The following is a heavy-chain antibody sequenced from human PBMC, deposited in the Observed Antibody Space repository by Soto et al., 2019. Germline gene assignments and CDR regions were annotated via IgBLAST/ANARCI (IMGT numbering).Heavy chain of an antibody. CDR3: ARDGAPITIFGVVITHYYYYYMDV. V-gene: IGHV3-33*01. D-gene: IGHD3-3*01. J-gene: IGHJ6*03. Sequence: GGSLRLSCAASGFTFSSYGMHWVRQAPGKGLEWVAVIWYDGSNKYYADSVKGRFTISRDNSKNTLYLQMNSLRAEDTAVYYCARDGAPITIFGVVITHYYYYYMDVWGKGTTVTVSS. CDR2: IWYDGSNK. CDR1: GFTFSSYG.